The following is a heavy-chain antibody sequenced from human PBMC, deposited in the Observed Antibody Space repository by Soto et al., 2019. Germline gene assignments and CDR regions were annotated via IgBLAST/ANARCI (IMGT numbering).Heavy chain of an antibody. CDR1: GGTFSSYA. CDR3: ATEGDGSGSYYYGMDV. J-gene: IGHJ6*02. CDR2: IIPIFGTA. D-gene: IGHD3-22*01. Sequence: QVQLVQSGAEVTKPGSSVKVSCKASGGTFSSYAITWVRQAPGQGLEWMGGIIPIFGTANYAQKFQGRVTITADESTSTAYMELSSLRSEDTAVYYCATEGDGSGSYYYGMDVWGQGTTVTVSS. V-gene: IGHV1-69*12.